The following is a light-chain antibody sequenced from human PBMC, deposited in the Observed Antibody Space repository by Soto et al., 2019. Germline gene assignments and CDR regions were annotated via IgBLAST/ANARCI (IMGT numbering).Light chain of an antibody. J-gene: IGKJ2*03. CDR3: QQLNSYPPG. CDR1: QGISSY. V-gene: IGKV1-9*01. CDR2: AAS. Sequence: DIQLTQSPSFLSASVGDRVTITCRASQGISSYLAWYQQKPGKAPKLLIYAASTLQSGVPSRFRGSGSGTEFTLTISSLQPEDFATYYCQQLNSYPPGFGQGTKLEIK.